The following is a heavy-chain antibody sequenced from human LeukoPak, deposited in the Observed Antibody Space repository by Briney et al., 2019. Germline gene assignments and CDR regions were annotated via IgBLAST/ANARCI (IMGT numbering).Heavy chain of an antibody. V-gene: IGHV4-59*11. CDR1: GGSISSQY. J-gene: IGHJ4*02. Sequence: SETLSLTCTVSGGSISSQYWNWIRQPPGKGLEWIGFISYSGTTNYNPSLKSRVTMSVDMSKNQFSLNLGSVTAADTAVYYCARARNYYDRHFDYWGQGTLVTVSS. CDR2: ISYSGTT. CDR3: ARARNYYDRHFDY. D-gene: IGHD3-22*01.